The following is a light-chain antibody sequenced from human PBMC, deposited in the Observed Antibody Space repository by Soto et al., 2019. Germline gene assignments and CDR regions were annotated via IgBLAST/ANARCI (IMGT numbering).Light chain of an antibody. CDR2: EVN. Sequence: QSVLTQPASGSGSPGQSITISCTGTSSDVGAYNYVSWYQQHPGKAPKLMIYEVNNRPSGVSNRFSGSKSGNTASLTLSALQAEDEADYYCSSYTTNSAPFVSGNGTKVTVL. J-gene: IGLJ1*01. CDR3: SSYTTNSAPFV. CDR1: SSDVGAYNY. V-gene: IGLV2-14*01.